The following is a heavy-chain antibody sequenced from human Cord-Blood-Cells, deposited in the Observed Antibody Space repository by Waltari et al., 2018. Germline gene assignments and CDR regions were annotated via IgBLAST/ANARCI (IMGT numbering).Heavy chain of an antibody. CDR2: IWYDGSNK. D-gene: IGHD3-3*01. CDR1: GFTSSSYG. CDR3: ARPYDFWSGYFDY. Sequence: QVQLVGSGGGVVQPGRYLRLSCAASGFTSSSYGMHWVRQAPGKGLEWVAVIWYDGSNKYYADSVKGRFTISRDNSKNTLYLQMNSLRAEDTAVYYCARPYDFWSGYFDYWGQGTLVTVSS. V-gene: IGHV3-33*01. J-gene: IGHJ4*02.